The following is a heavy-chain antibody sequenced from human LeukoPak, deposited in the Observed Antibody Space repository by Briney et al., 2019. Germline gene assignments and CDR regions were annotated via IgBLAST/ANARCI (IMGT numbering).Heavy chain of an antibody. Sequence: PSETLSLTCTVSGGSISSGDYYWSWIRQPPGKGLEWIGYIYYSGSTYYNPSLKSRVTISVDTSKNQFSLKLSSVTDADTAVYYCARDTGVGDPGLDYWGQGTLVTVSS. J-gene: IGHJ4*02. CDR3: ARDTGVGDPGLDY. V-gene: IGHV4-30-4*08. CDR1: GGSISSGDYY. CDR2: IYYSGST. D-gene: IGHD1-26*01.